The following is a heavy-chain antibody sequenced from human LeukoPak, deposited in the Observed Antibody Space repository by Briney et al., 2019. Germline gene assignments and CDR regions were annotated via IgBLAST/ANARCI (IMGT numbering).Heavy chain of an antibody. CDR2: IYYSGST. Sequence: SQTLSLTCIVSGGSISSGGYYWSWIRQHPGKGLEWIGYIYYSGSTYYNPSLKSRVTISVDTSKNQFSLKLSSVTAADTAVYYCARGVQRRGVNFWGQGTLVTVSS. D-gene: IGHD3-10*01. V-gene: IGHV4-31*03. CDR1: GGSISSGGYY. CDR3: ARGVQRRGVNF. J-gene: IGHJ4*02.